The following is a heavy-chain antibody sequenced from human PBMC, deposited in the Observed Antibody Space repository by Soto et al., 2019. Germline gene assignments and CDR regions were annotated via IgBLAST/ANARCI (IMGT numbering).Heavy chain of an antibody. V-gene: IGHV3-23*01. J-gene: IGHJ3*02. CDR1: GFTFSSYA. CDR3: AKDCTIFGVVQPENDAFDI. D-gene: IGHD3-3*01. CDR2: ISGSGGST. Sequence: GGSLRLSCAASGFTFSSYAMSWVRQAPGKGLEWVSAISGSGGSTYYADSVKGRFTISRDNSKNTLYLQMNSLRAEDTAVYYYAKDCTIFGVVQPENDAFDIWGQGTMVTVSS.